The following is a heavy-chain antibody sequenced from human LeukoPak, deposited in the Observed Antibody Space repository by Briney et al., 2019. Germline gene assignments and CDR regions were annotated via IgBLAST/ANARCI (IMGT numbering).Heavy chain of an antibody. CDR3: AREGSSSRNFDY. J-gene: IGHJ4*02. V-gene: IGHV1-69*01. CDR2: IIPIFGTA. CDR1: GGTFSGYA. Sequence: ASVKVSSTASGGTFSGYAVSWVRQAPGQGLEWMGGIIPIFGTANYAQKFQGRVTITADESTSTAYMELSSLRSEDTAVYYCAREGSSSRNFDYWGQGTLVTVSS. D-gene: IGHD6-13*01.